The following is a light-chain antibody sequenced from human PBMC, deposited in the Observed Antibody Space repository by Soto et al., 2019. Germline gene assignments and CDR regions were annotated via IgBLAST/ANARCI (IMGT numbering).Light chain of an antibody. CDR1: RSLAYIDGHTY. Sequence: DVLMTQSPLSLPVTLGQPASISCWSSRSLAYIDGHTYLNWFQQRPGPSPRRLIYNVSNRDSGVPVRFSGSGSGTAFTLIISRVEAEHVAVYYCMQGTHWPPYTFGQGTKLEIK. CDR3: MQGTHWPPYT. V-gene: IGKV2-30*01. J-gene: IGKJ2*01. CDR2: NVS.